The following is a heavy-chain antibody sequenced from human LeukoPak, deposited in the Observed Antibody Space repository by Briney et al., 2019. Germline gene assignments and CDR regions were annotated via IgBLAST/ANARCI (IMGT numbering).Heavy chain of an antibody. J-gene: IGHJ4*02. D-gene: IGHD2-15*01. CDR3: NTGKDIVVVVAATAFDY. CDR1: GFTFSNAW. Sequence: GGSLRLSCAASGFTFSNAWMSWVRQAPGKGLEWVGRIKSKTDGGTSDYAAPGKGRFTISSDESNNTLYLQMNSLKTEDTAVYYCNTGKDIVVVVAATAFDYWGQGTLVTVSS. V-gene: IGHV3-15*01. CDR2: IKSKTDGGTS.